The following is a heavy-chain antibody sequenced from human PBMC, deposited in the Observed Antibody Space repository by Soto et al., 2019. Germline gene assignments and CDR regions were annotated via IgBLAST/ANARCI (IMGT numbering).Heavy chain of an antibody. V-gene: IGHV4-59*08. D-gene: IGHD1-1*01. J-gene: IGHJ6*02. CDR2: IYYTGVT. CDR3: ARHAVIASFENGLDV. Sequence: PSETLSLTCTVSGGSMISYYWSWIRQPPGRGLEWIGYIYYTGVTTLYKPSLKSRVTMSIDRSKNQISLILRYVTAADSAIYYCARHAVIASFENGLDVWGQGTTVTVSS. CDR1: GGSMISYY.